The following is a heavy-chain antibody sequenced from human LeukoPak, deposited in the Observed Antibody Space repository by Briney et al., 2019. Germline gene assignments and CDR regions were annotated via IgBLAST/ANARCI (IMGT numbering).Heavy chain of an antibody. D-gene: IGHD3-10*01. CDR2: IYYSGST. CDR3: ARALYGSGSYIDY. Sequence: SETLSLTCTVSGGSISSYYWSWIRQPPGKGLEWIGYIYYSGSTNYNPSLKSRVTISVDTSKNQFSLKLNSVTAADTAVYYCARALYGSGSYIDYWGQGTLVTVSS. CDR1: GGSISSYY. J-gene: IGHJ4*02. V-gene: IGHV4-59*01.